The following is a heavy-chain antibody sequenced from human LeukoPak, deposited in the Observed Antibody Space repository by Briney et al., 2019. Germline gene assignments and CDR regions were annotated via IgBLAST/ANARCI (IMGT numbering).Heavy chain of an antibody. V-gene: IGHV3-74*01. J-gene: IGHJ4*02. CDR1: GFTFSSYW. CDR2: IKTDGTTT. D-gene: IGHD4-17*01. CDR3: VRDRTTMTLFDY. Sequence: PGGSLRLSCAASGFTFSSYWMHWVRQAPGKGLVWISRIKTDGTTTGYADSVKGRFTISRDNAKNMLYLQMNSLRADEDTAVYYCVRDRTTMTLFDYWGQGALVTVSS.